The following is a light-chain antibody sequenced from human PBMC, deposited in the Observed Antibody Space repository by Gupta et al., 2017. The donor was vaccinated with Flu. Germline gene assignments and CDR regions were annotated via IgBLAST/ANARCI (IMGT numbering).Light chain of an antibody. CDR2: RNN. V-gene: IGLV1-47*01. Sequence: RVTISCSGSSSNIGSNYVYWYQQRPGTAPKLLIYRNNQRPSGVPDRFSGSKSGTSASLAISGLRAEDEADYYCAAWDDSLSAVVFGGGTKLTVL. CDR1: SSNIGSNY. CDR3: AAWDDSLSAVV. J-gene: IGLJ2*01.